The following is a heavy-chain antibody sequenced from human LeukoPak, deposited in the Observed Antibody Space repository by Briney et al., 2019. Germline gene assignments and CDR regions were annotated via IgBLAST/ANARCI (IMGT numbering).Heavy chain of an antibody. CDR2: ISYIGST. D-gene: IGHD1-14*01. J-gene: IGHJ3*02. CDR1: GASISGHY. CDR3: ARDQISINALDM. Sequence: SETLSLTCTVSGASISGHYLTWIRHAPGKGLEWIGYISYIGSTNYNPSLKSQVTISVDTSKNLFSLKLRSVTAADTAVYYCARDQISINALDMWGQGTMVTVSS. V-gene: IGHV4-59*11.